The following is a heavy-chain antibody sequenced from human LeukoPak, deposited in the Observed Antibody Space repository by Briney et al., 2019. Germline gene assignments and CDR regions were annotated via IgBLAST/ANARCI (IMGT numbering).Heavy chain of an antibody. J-gene: IGHJ4*02. Sequence: SETLSLTCAVYGESFSDYYWSWIRQPPGKGLEWIGEVNHSGSTSYDPSLKSRVTISADTSKNQFSLKMTSVTAADTSVYYCARVYYYDSSGYFGYWGQGTLVTVSS. CDR3: ARVYYYDSSGYFGY. CDR1: GESFSDYY. D-gene: IGHD3-22*01. CDR2: VNHSGST. V-gene: IGHV4-34*01.